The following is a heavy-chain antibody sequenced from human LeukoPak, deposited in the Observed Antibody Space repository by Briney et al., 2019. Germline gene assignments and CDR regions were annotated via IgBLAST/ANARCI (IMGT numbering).Heavy chain of an antibody. J-gene: IGHJ4*02. CDR1: GGSFTDYY. Sequence: SETLSLTCAVYGGSFTDYYWNWIRQPPGKGLEWIGEINHSGITNYNPSLKSRVTISVDTSKNQFSLKLSSVTAADTALYYCARFNYDSSGYYRTFDYWGQGTLVTVSS. V-gene: IGHV4-34*01. CDR3: ARFNYDSSGYYRTFDY. D-gene: IGHD3-22*01. CDR2: INHSGIT.